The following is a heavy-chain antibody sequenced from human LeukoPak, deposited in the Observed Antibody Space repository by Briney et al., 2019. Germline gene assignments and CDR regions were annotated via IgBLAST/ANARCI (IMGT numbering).Heavy chain of an antibody. CDR3: ARGAEQLVRGAFDI. V-gene: IGHV4-59*01. CDR2: IYFSGSS. CDR1: GVSISSYY. J-gene: IGHJ3*02. D-gene: IGHD6-6*01. Sequence: SESLSLTCTVSGVSISSYYWSWIRQPPGKGLEWLGYIYFSGSSNYNPSLKGRVPISVDTSKNQFSLKLSSVTAADTAVYYCARGAEQLVRGAFDIWGQGTMVTVSS.